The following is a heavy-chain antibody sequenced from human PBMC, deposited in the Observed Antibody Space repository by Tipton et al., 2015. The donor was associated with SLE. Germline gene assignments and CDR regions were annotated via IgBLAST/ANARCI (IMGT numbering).Heavy chain of an antibody. J-gene: IGHJ3*02. V-gene: IGHV3-21*03. Sequence: SLRLSCAASGFNFDTYSMNWVRQGPGKGLEWVSSINSRSSYIYSADSVKGRFTISRDNAKNSLYLQLNSLRAEDTAVCYCARGRTSYSSTSDSFDIWGQGTMVTVSS. CDR1: GFNFDTYS. CDR2: INSRSSYI. D-gene: IGHD6-13*01. CDR3: ARGRTSYSSTSDSFDI.